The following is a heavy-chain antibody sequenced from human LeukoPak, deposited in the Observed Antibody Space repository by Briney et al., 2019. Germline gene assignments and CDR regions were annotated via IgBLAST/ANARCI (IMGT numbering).Heavy chain of an antibody. J-gene: IGHJ1*01. Sequence: GGSLRPSCAASGLSFADSWMHWVRQAPGKGLVWVSRINNDGSDTRYADSVRGRFTISRDNAKNTLYLQMNSLRAEDTAVYYCARVSGLGMNEYYQHWGQGTLVTVPS. V-gene: IGHV3-74*01. CDR1: GLSFADSW. CDR2: INNDGSDT. D-gene: IGHD3-10*01. CDR3: ARVSGLGMNEYYQH.